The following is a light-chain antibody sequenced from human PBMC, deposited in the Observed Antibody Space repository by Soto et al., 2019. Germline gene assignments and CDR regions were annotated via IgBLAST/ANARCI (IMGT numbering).Light chain of an antibody. V-gene: IGKV3-20*01. CDR3: QQYGSALQT. Sequence: EIVLTQSPGPLSLSPGERVTLSCRASQSVRSNFLAWYQQRPGQAPRLLIYGASSRATGIPDRFSGSGSGTDFTLIISRLEPEDCAVYYCQQYGSALQTFGQGTKVDIK. CDR1: QSVRSNF. CDR2: GAS. J-gene: IGKJ1*01.